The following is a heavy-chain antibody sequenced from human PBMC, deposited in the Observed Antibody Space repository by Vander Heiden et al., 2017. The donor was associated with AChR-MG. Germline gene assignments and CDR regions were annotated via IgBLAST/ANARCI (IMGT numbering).Heavy chain of an antibody. J-gene: IGHJ3*02. D-gene: IGHD3-9*01. CDR2: IIPIFGTA. CDR3: ARVTQKTKTGYYIGAFDI. Sequence: PGQGLEWMGGIIPIFGTANYAKKFQGRVTITADESTSTAYRGLSSLRSEETAVYYCARVTQKTKTGYYIGAFDIWGQGRMINLSS. V-gene: IGHV1-69*01.